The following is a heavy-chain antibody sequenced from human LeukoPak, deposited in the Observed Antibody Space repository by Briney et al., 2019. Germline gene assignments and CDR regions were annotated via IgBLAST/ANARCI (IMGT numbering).Heavy chain of an antibody. CDR3: ARDSGWWRFDF. CDR1: GLNFSSRW. Sequence: GGSLRLSCAASGLNFSSRWMNWVRQAPGQGLEWVASIKEDGSEKHYVDSVKGRFTISRDNGKNSLYLQMNSLRAEGTAVYYCARDSGWWRFDFWGQGTLVTVSS. V-gene: IGHV3-7*03. D-gene: IGHD6-13*01. J-gene: IGHJ4*02. CDR2: IKEDGSEK.